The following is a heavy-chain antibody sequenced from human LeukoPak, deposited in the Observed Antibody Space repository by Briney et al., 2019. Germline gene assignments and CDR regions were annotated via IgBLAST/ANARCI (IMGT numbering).Heavy chain of an antibody. Sequence: KTGGSLRLSCAASGFTFSSYSMNWVRQAPGKGLEWVSSISSSSSYIYYADSVKGRLTISRDNAKNSLYLQMNSLRAEDTAVYYCARVGYSIAAAGYAAYWGQGTLVTVSS. D-gene: IGHD6-13*01. CDR3: ARVGYSIAAAGYAAY. V-gene: IGHV3-21*01. CDR2: ISSSSSYI. J-gene: IGHJ4*02. CDR1: GFTFSSYS.